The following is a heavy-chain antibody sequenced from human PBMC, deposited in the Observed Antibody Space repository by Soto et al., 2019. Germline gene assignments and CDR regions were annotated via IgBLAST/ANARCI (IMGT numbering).Heavy chain of an antibody. J-gene: IGHJ4*02. CDR2: ITVNSGNT. CDR1: GYSFISYG. Sequence: QGQLVQSGVEVKKPGASVKVSCKASGYSFISYGIGWVRQAPGQGLEWMGWITVNSGNTNYPQKFQGRVTITTETSTSTAYMELRSLTPDDTAVYYCGRGLGGGWYYFDYWGPGTLVTVSS. V-gene: IGHV1-18*04. D-gene: IGHD6-19*01. CDR3: GRGLGGGWYYFDY.